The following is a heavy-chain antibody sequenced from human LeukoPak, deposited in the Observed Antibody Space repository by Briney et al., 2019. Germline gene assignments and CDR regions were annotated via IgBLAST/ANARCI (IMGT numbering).Heavy chain of an antibody. J-gene: IGHJ4*02. CDR2: INSDGSST. CDR3: AKVSGYSDADY. D-gene: IGHD5-24*01. Sequence: GGSLRLSCAASRFTFSTYWMHWVRQAPGKGLVWVSRINSDGSSTGYADSVKGRFTISRDNAKNTLYLQMNSLRTEDTALYYCAKVSGYSDADYWGQGTLVTVSS. V-gene: IGHV3-74*01. CDR1: RFTFSTYW.